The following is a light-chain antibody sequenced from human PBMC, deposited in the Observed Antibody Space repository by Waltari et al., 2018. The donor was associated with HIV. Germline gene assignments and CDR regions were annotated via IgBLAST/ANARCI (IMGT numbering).Light chain of an antibody. J-gene: IGLJ3*02. V-gene: IGLV2-14*03. Sequence: QSALTQPASVSGSPGQSITIPCTGTSSDVGGYNYVAWYQQHPGKAPKLIIYDVSNRPSGVSNRFSGSKSGNTASLTISGLQAEDEADYYCSSYTSSSNWVFGGGTKLTVL. CDR1: SSDVGGYNY. CDR3: SSYTSSSNWV. CDR2: DVS.